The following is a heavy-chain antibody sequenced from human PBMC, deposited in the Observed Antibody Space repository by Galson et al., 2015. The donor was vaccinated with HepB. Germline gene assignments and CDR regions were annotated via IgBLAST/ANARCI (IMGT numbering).Heavy chain of an antibody. V-gene: IGHV5-51*01. Sequence: QSGAEVKKPGESLKISCKGSGYSFTSYWIGWVRQMPGKGLEWMGIIYPGDSDTRYSPSFQGQVTISADRSISTAYLQWSSLKASDTAMYYCARHRGRDGYNYDAFDIWGQGTMVTVSS. D-gene: IGHD5-24*01. J-gene: IGHJ3*02. CDR3: ARHRGRDGYNYDAFDI. CDR2: IYPGDSDT. CDR1: GYSFTSYW.